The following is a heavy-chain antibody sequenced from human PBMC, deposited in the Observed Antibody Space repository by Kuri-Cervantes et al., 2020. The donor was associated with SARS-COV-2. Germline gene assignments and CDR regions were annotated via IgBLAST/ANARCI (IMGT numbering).Heavy chain of an antibody. CDR2: INHSGST. J-gene: IGHJ4*02. CDR1: GGSFSGYY. Sequence: ESLEISCAVYGGSFSGYYWSWIRQPPGKGLEWIGEINHSGSTNYNPSLKSRVTISVDTSKNQFSLKLSSVTAADTAVYYCARWSGSVYFDYWGQGTLVTVSS. D-gene: IGHD3-3*01. V-gene: IGHV4-34*01. CDR3: ARWSGSVYFDY.